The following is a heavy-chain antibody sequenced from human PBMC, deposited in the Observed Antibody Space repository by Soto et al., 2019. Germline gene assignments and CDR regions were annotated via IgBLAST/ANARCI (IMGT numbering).Heavy chain of an antibody. Sequence: QVQLVESGGGVVQPGRSLRLSCAASGFTFRNYGMHWVRQAPGKGLEWMTVISYDGNVAYYADSVQGRFTVSRDNYKNTLYLQMNSLRTEDTAMYYCAKEGPITNWYFDYWGQGTLVIVSS. CDR3: AKEGPITNWYFDY. V-gene: IGHV3-30*18. D-gene: IGHD1-1*01. CDR1: GFTFRNYG. CDR2: ISYDGNVA. J-gene: IGHJ4*02.